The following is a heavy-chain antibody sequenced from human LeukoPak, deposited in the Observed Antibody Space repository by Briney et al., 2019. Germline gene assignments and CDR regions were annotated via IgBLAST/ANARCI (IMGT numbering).Heavy chain of an antibody. D-gene: IGHD7-27*01. V-gene: IGHV4-59*08. Sequence: KPSETLSLTCTVSGGSISSYYWSWIRQPPGKGLEWIGYIYYSGSTKYNPSLKSRATISVDTSKTQFSLKLSSVTAADTAVYYCARRLTGYWYVDVWGRGTLVTVSS. CDR3: ARRLTGYWYVDV. CDR2: IYYSGST. CDR1: GGSISSYY. J-gene: IGHJ2*01.